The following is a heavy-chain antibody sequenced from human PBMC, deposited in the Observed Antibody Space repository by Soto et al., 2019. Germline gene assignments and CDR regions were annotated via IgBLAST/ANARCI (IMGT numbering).Heavy chain of an antibody. CDR3: ARGRYGDY. V-gene: IGHV1-18*01. D-gene: IGHD1-1*01. J-gene: IGHJ4*02. Sequence: QVHLVQSGAEVKKPGASVKVSCKGSGYAFTTYGITCVRQAPGQGLEWMGWISAHNGNTNYAQKLQGRVTATRETSTSTAYRALRSLSTDGTAVYSWARGRYGDYWGQGALVTVSS. CDR1: GYAFTTYG. CDR2: ISAHNGNT.